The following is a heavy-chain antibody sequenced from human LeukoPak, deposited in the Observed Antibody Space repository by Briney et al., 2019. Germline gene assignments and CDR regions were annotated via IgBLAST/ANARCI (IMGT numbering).Heavy chain of an antibody. CDR1: GYTFTGYY. V-gene: IGHV1-2*06. Sequence: ASVKVSRKASGYTFTGYYMHWVRQAPGQGLGWMGRINPNSGGTNYAQKFQGRVTMTRDTSISTAYMELSRLRSDDTAVYYCARARVGATDYWGQGTLVTVSS. D-gene: IGHD1-26*01. CDR3: ARARVGATDY. J-gene: IGHJ4*02. CDR2: INPNSGGT.